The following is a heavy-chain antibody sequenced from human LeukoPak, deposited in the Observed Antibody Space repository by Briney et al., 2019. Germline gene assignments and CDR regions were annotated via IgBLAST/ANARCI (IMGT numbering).Heavy chain of an antibody. CDR3: AREGYSGYVFDY. D-gene: IGHD5-12*01. CDR1: GFTFSGYW. J-gene: IGHJ4*02. Sequence: GGSLRLSCAASGFTFSGYWMSWVRQAPGKGLEWVANINQDGSEKYYVDSVKGRFTISRDNSKNTLYLQMNSLRAEDTAVYYCAREGYSGYVFDYWGQGTLVTVSS. V-gene: IGHV3-7*01. CDR2: INQDGSEK.